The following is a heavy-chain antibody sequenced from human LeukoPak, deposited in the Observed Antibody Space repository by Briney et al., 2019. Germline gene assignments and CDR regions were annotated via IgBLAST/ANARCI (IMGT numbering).Heavy chain of an antibody. CDR2: INPSGGTT. V-gene: IGHV1-46*01. CDR1: GYTFTSYH. Sequence: ASVKVSCKSSGYTFTSYHIHWVRQAAGQGLEWMGTINPSGGTTSYAQMFQGRVTMTRDTSTSTVYMELSSLRSEDTAVYYCARQGDWGGAFDIWGQGTMVTVSS. J-gene: IGHJ3*02. D-gene: IGHD3-16*01. CDR3: ARQGDWGGAFDI.